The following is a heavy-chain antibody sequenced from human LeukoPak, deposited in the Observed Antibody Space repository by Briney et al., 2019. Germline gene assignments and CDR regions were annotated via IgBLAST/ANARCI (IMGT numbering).Heavy chain of an antibody. J-gene: IGHJ3*02. CDR2: ISGSGGST. D-gene: IGHD2-21*01. V-gene: IGHV3-23*01. Sequence: PGGPLRLSCAASGFTFSTYSMNWVRQAPGKGLEWVSAISGSGGSTYYADSVKGRFTISRDNSKNTLYLQMNSLRAEDTAVYYCAKDRMWWLHRDAFDIWGQGTMVTVSS. CDR1: GFTFSTYS. CDR3: AKDRMWWLHRDAFDI.